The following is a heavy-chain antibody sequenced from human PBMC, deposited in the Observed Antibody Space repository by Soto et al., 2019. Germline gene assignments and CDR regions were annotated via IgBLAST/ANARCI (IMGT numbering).Heavy chain of an antibody. CDR1: GGSISSYY. V-gene: IGHV4-30-4*01. CDR3: ARGTSDYDFWSGSTSVDV. Sequence: SETLSLTCTVSGGSISSYYWSWIRQPPGRGLEWIGYIYYSGSTYYNPSLKSRVTISVDTSKNQFSLKLSSVTAADTAVYYCARGTSDYDFWSGSTSVDVWGQGTTVTVSS. D-gene: IGHD3-3*01. J-gene: IGHJ6*02. CDR2: IYYSGST.